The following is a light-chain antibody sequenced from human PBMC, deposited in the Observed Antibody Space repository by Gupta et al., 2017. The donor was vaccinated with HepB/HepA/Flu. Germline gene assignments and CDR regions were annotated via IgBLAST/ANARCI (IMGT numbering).Light chain of an antibody. CDR2: DAS. CDR1: QDISNY. V-gene: IGKV1-33*01. J-gene: IGKJ4*01. Sequence: DIQMTQSPSSLSASVRDRVTITCQASQDISNYLNWYQVKPGKAPKLLIYDASNLETGVPSRFSGSGSGTHFTFTISILQPEDIATYYCQQDDNLPLTFGGGTKVEIK. CDR3: QQDDNLPLT.